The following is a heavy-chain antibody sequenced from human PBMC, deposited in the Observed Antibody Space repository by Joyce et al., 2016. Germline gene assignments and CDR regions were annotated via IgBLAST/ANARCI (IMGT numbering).Heavy chain of an antibody. D-gene: IGHD3-10*02. CDR1: GYSFTSHW. CDR2: IAPRDSYT. V-gene: IGHV5-10-1*03. Sequence: EVQLVQSGAEVKKHGESLRISCKGSGYSFTSHWISWVRQMPGKGLEWVGRIAPRDSYTDYSPSFEGHVTISVDKPISAADLQWSSLRASDTAIYYCARHVTDWFDPWGQGTLVTVSS. J-gene: IGHJ5*02. CDR3: ARHVTDWFDP.